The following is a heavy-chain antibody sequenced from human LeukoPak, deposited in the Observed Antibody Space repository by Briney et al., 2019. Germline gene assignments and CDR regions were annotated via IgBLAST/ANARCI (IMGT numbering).Heavy chain of an antibody. CDR1: GFTFSSYE. CDR3: ARVSRAGFGELLSFDY. D-gene: IGHD3-10*01. V-gene: IGHV3-48*03. J-gene: IGHJ4*02. CDR2: ISSSGGTI. Sequence: GGSLRLSCAASGFTFSSYEINWVRQAPGGGLEWVSYISSSGGTIYYADSVKGRFTISRDNAKNSLYLQMNSLRDEDTAVYYCARVSRAGFGELLSFDYWGQGTLVTVSS.